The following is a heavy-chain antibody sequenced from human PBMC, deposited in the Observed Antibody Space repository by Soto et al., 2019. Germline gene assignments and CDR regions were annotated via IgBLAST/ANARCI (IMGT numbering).Heavy chain of an antibody. CDR3: ARDVAADY. CDR2: IYYSGST. Sequence: SETLSLTCTVSGGPISSYYWSWIRQPPGKGLEWIGYIYYSGSTNYNPSLKSRVTISVDTSKNQFSLKLSSVTAADTAVYYCARDVAADYWGQGTLVTVSS. V-gene: IGHV4-59*01. D-gene: IGHD6-25*01. J-gene: IGHJ4*02. CDR1: GGPISSYY.